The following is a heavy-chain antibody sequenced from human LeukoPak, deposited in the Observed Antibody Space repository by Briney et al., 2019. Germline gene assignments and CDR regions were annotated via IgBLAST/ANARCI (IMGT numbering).Heavy chain of an antibody. V-gene: IGHV3-23*01. CDR3: AKDAAGPEY. Sequence: GGSLRLSCTASGFTFSNYAMSWVRQAPGTGLQWVSAISGSGGDTYHADSVKGRFTISRDNSKNTLYLQMNSLRAEDTAIYYCAKDAAGPEYWGQGTLVTVSS. D-gene: IGHD6-13*01. CDR1: GFTFSNYA. CDR2: ISGSGGDT. J-gene: IGHJ4*02.